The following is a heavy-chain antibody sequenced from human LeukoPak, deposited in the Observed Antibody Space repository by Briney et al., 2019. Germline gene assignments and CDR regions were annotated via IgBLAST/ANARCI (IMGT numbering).Heavy chain of an antibody. CDR1: GFTFSSHA. D-gene: IGHD3-3*01. Sequence: PGGSLRLSCAASGFTFSSHAMSWVRQAPGKGLEWVSAISGSGGSTYYADSVKGRFTISRDNSKNTLFLQMNSLRAEDTAVYYCAKDLISIFGVDTFDYWGQGTLVTVSS. CDR2: ISGSGGST. J-gene: IGHJ4*02. V-gene: IGHV3-23*01. CDR3: AKDLISIFGVDTFDY.